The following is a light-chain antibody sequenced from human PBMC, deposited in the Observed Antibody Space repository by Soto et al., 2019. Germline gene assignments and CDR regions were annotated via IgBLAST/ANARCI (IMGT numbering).Light chain of an antibody. V-gene: IGKV3-11*01. Sequence: EIVVTQSPATLSLSPGERATLSCRASQSVNRHFTWYQQKPGQAPRLLIYDTSDRATGIPDRFSGGGSGTDFPLTISSLEPEDFAVYYCQQRYDWPPTFGQGTKVE. CDR2: DTS. CDR1: QSVNRH. J-gene: IGKJ1*01. CDR3: QQRYDWPPT.